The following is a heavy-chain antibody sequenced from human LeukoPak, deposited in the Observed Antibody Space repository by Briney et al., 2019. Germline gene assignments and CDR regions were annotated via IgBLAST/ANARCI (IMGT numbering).Heavy chain of an antibody. CDR1: GFTFSSYG. D-gene: IGHD3-10*01. J-gene: IGHJ4*02. CDR2: IRYDGSNK. Sequence: GSLRLSCAASGFTFSSYGMHWVRQAPGKGLEWVAFIRYDGSNKYYADSVKGRFTISRDNSKNTLYLQMNSLRAEDTAVYYCARGGFDYYGTGRAFDVWGQGTLVTVSS. CDR3: ARGGFDYYGTGRAFDV. V-gene: IGHV3-30*02.